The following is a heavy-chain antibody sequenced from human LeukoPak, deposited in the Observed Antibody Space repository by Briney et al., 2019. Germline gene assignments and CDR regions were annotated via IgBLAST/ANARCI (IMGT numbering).Heavy chain of an antibody. J-gene: IGHJ4*02. CDR2: IYTSGST. CDR3: AKAAKYYYGSETYYYFDY. CDR1: GGSISSSSYY. D-gene: IGHD3-10*01. V-gene: IGHV4-61*02. Sequence: SETLSLTCTVSGGSISSSSYYWGWIRQPAGKGLEWIGRIYTSGSTNYNPSLKSRVTMSVDTSKSQFSLSLSSVTTADTAVYFCAKAAKYYYGSETYYYFDYWGQGILVTVSS.